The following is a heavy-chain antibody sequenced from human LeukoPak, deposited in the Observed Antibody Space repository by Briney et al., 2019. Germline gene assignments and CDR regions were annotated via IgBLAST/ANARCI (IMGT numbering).Heavy chain of an antibody. CDR1: GFTFSSYA. Sequence: GRSLRLSCAASGFTFSSYAMHWVRQAPGKGLEWVAVISYDGSNKYYADSVKGRFTISRDNSKNTLYLQMNSLRAEDTAVYYCAKDLSRPPYSSSFGDDYWGQGTLVTVSS. J-gene: IGHJ4*02. D-gene: IGHD6-13*01. CDR3: AKDLSRPPYSSSFGDDY. V-gene: IGHV3-30-3*01. CDR2: ISYDGSNK.